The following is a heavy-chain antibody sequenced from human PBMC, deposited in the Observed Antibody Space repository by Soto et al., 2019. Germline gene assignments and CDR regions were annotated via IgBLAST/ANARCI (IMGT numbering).Heavy chain of an antibody. CDR3: ARCYYYGMDV. Sequence: SETLSLTCTVSGGSISSSSYYWGWIRQPPGKGLEWIGSIYYSGSTYYNPSLKSRVTISVDTPKNQFSLKLSSVTAADTAVYYCARCYYYGMDVWGQGTTVTVSS. CDR2: IYYSGST. V-gene: IGHV4-39*01. CDR1: GGSISSSSYY. J-gene: IGHJ6*02. D-gene: IGHD4-17*01.